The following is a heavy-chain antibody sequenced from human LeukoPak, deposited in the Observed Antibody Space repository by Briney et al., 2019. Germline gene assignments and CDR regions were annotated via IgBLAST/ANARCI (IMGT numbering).Heavy chain of an antibody. Sequence: WASVKVSCKASGYTFTSYYMHWVRQAPGQGLEWMGIINPSGGSTSYAQKFQGRVTMTRNTSISTAYMELSSLRSEDTAVYYCARGLSSGYVLPDYWGQGTLVTVSS. CDR2: INPSGGST. CDR1: GYTFTSYY. V-gene: IGHV1-46*01. CDR3: ARGLSSGYVLPDY. D-gene: IGHD3-22*01. J-gene: IGHJ4*02.